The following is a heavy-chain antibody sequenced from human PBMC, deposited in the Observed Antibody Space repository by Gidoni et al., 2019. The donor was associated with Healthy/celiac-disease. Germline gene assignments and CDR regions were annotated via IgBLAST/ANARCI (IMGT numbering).Heavy chain of an antibody. CDR1: GYSISSGYY. CDR3: ARYYGASFDY. D-gene: IGHD3-10*01. Sequence: QVQLQESGPGLVKPSETLSLTCAVSGYSISSGYYWGWIRQPPGKGLEWIGSIYHSGSTYYNPSLKSRVTISVDTSKNQFSLKLSSVTAADTAVYYCARYYGASFDYWGQGTLVTVSS. J-gene: IGHJ4*02. V-gene: IGHV4-38-2*01. CDR2: IYHSGST.